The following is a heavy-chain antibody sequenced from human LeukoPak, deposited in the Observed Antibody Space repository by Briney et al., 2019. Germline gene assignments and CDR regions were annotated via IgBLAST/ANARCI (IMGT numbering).Heavy chain of an antibody. CDR2: IYYSGST. V-gene: IGHV4-39*07. J-gene: IGHJ6*03. D-gene: IGHD6-19*01. Sequence: SETLSLTCTVSGGSISSSSYYWGWIRQPPGKGLEWIGSIYYSGSTYYNPSLKSRVTISVDTSKNQFSLKLSSVTAADTAVYYCARAQGGQWLKYYYYMDVWGKGTTVTVSS. CDR1: GGSISSSSYY. CDR3: ARAQGGQWLKYYYYMDV.